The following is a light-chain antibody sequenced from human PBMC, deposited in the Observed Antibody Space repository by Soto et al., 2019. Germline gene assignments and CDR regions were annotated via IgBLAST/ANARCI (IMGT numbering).Light chain of an antibody. Sequence: DVVMTQSPLSLPVTLGQPASISCRSSQSLVYSDGYTYLHWFQQRPGQSPRRLIYKVSNRDSGVPDRFSGSGSVTDFTLKISRVEAEDVGVYYCLQGTHWPWTFGQGTKVEIK. CDR3: LQGTHWPWT. CDR2: KVS. J-gene: IGKJ1*01. CDR1: QSLVYSDGYTY. V-gene: IGKV2-30*01.